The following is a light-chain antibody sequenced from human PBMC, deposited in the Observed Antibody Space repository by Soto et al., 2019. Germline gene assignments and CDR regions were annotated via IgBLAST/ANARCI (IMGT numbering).Light chain of an antibody. CDR3: QQYHSYWT. CDR1: QNIRSR. J-gene: IGKJ1*01. Sequence: DIQATQSPSTLSASVGDRVTITCRASQNIRSRLAWFQQKPGKAPKLLIYDAFSLESGVPQRFSGSGSGTEFTLTISSLQTDDFSNYYCQQYHSYWTFGQGTKVDIK. CDR2: DAF. V-gene: IGKV1-5*01.